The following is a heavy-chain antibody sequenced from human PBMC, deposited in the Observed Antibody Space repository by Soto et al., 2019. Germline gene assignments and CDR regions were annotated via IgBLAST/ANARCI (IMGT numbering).Heavy chain of an antibody. Sequence: SQTLSLTCAISGDSVANNGAAWNWIRQSPSRGLEWLGRTYYRSQWHYEYATSVRSRITINPDTSKNQSTLKLNTVTPEDTALSYCARDPPDLLSGFGCWCQVTLGTVSS. CDR3: ARDPPDLLSGFGC. CDR2: TYYRSQWHY. J-gene: IGHJ4*02. D-gene: IGHD1-26*01. V-gene: IGHV6-1*01. CDR1: GDSVANNGAA.